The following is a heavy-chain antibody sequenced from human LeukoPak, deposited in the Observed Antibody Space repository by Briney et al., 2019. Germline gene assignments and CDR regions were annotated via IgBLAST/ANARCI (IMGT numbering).Heavy chain of an antibody. Sequence: SETLSLTCAVYGGSFSGYYWSWIRQPPGKGLEWIGEINHSGSTNYNPSLKSRVTISVDTSKNQFSLKLSSVTAADTAVYYCARGYSSGWYRGGDFDYWGQGTLVTVSS. CDR1: GGSFSGYY. V-gene: IGHV4-34*01. CDR3: ARGYSSGWYRGGDFDY. J-gene: IGHJ4*02. D-gene: IGHD6-19*01. CDR2: INHSGST.